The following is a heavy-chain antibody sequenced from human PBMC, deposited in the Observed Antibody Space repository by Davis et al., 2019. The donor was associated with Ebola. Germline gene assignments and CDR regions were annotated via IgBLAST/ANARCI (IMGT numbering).Heavy chain of an antibody. Sequence: HTGGSLRLSCAASGFSFSSYWMHWVRQAPGKGLVWVSRIKTDGSSKGYGDSVQGRLPISRDNAKNTLNLQMNDLRAEDTAVYYCAREGRVFGCDYWGQGALVTVSS. CDR3: AREGRVFGCDY. V-gene: IGHV3-74*01. CDR2: IKTDGSSK. CDR1: GFSFSSYW. J-gene: IGHJ4*02. D-gene: IGHD3-3*01.